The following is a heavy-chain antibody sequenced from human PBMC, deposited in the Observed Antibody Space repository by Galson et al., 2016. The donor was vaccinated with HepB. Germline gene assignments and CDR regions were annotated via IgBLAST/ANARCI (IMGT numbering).Heavy chain of an antibody. D-gene: IGHD1-26*01. CDR1: GGSISSYR. V-gene: IGHV4-59*01. Sequence: SETLSLTCTVSGGSISSYRWTWIRQPPGKGLEWIGYIYDRGSTHYNPSLKSRVTLSVDTSKNQFSLKLSSVTAADTAMYYCAKSGSYYIFDYWGQGTLVTVSS. CDR2: IYDRGST. J-gene: IGHJ4*02. CDR3: AKSGSYYIFDY.